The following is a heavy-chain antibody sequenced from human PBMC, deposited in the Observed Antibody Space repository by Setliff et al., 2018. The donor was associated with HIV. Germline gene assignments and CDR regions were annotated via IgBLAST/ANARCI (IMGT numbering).Heavy chain of an antibody. Sequence: SETLSLTCSVSGFSISSDYYWNWVRQPPGQGLEWIGSIYHSGKTYSNPSLKSRVTVSVDTSMNQFSLNLNSVTATDTAVYYCATDFSASPGYRGQHGVFHVWGQGTMVTVSS. V-gene: IGHV4-38-2*02. D-gene: IGHD2-8*01. J-gene: IGHJ3*01. CDR3: ATDFSASPGYRGQHGVFHV. CDR2: IYHSGKT. CDR1: GFSISSDYY.